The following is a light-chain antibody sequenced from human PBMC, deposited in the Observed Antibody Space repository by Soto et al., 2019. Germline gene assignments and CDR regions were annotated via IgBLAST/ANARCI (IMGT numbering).Light chain of an antibody. CDR3: RQHDQGWT. CDR2: GAS. V-gene: IGKV3-15*01. CDR1: LSVRTK. J-gene: IGKJ1*01. Sequence: EMVMTQSPATLSVSLGVRATLSCRASLSVRTKLVCYQQKPGQTPRLLIYGASTRATGIPARLSGSGYGREVILTISCLQSEDFAVYYCRQHDQGWTFGQGTKVEIK.